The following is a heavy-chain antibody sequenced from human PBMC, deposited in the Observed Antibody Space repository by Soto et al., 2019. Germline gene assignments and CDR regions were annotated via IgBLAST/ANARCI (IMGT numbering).Heavy chain of an antibody. CDR2: IKEDGSEG. V-gene: IGHV3-7*03. D-gene: IGHD1-7*01. Sequence: GGSLRLSCAASGFTFSSYYMMWVRQAPGKGLEWVANIKEDGSEGHYVDSVKGRFTVSRDNTQNSLYLQMDSLRVEDTAVYYCARQGYRGSGTTSTTFDSWGQGTLVTVSS. CDR1: GFTFSSYY. J-gene: IGHJ4*02. CDR3: ARQGYRGSGTTSTTFDS.